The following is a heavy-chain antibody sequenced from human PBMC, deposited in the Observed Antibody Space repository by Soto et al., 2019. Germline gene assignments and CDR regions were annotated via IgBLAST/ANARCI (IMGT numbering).Heavy chain of an antibody. CDR2: TRNGANDYTT. V-gene: IGHV3-72*01. D-gene: IGHD2-15*01. J-gene: IGHJ4*02. Sequence: EVQVVESGGGLVQPGGSLRLSCATSGFTFNDHYLDWVRQAPGKGLEWVGRTRNGANDYTTEYAASVKGRFTISRDESKNSLYLQMNSLKTEDTAVYYGVVEVYCSGSSCLESDHWGQGTLVIVSS. CDR1: GFTFNDHY. CDR3: VVEVYCSGSSCLESDH.